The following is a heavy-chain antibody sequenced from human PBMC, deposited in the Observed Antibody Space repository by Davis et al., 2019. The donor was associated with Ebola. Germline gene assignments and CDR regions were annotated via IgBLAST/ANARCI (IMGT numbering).Heavy chain of an antibody. CDR3: AKGVSSGWYYFDY. V-gene: IGHV3-30-3*01. J-gene: IGHJ4*02. CDR1: GFTFSSYA. D-gene: IGHD6-19*01. Sequence: GESLKISCAASGFTFSSYAMHWVRQAPGKGLEWVAVISYDGSNKYYADSVKGRFTISRDNAKNSLYLQMNSLRAEDMALYYCAKGVSSGWYYFDYWGQGTLVTVSS. CDR2: ISYDGSNK.